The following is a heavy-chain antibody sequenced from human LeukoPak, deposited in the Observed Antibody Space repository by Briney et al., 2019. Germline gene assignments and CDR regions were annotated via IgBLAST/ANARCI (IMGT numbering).Heavy chain of an antibody. D-gene: IGHD2-2*01. CDR1: GGALSGYY. CDR3: ARGRRYCSSTSCTHNWFDP. V-gene: IGHV4-34*01. CDR2: INHSGST. J-gene: IGHJ5*02. Sequence: PSESLSLTPALYGGALSGYYWSWIRQPPGEGLGWIGEINHSGSTNYNPSLKSRVTISVDTSKNQFSLKLSSVTAADTAVYYCARGRRYCSSTSCTHNWFDPWGQGTLVTVSS.